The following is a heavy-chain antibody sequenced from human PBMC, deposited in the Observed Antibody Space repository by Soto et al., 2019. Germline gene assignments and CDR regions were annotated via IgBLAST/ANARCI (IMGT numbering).Heavy chain of an antibody. V-gene: IGHV3-23*01. Sequence: PGGSLRLSCAASGFTFTNYAMNWVRQAPGKGLEWVSRISGTGGTTYYADSVKGRFTISRDNSKNTLYLQMNSLRAEDTAVYYCAKGETHDYFGYWGQGTQVTVSS. CDR2: ISGTGGTT. D-gene: IGHD3-16*01. CDR3: AKGETHDYFGY. CDR1: GFTFTNYA. J-gene: IGHJ4*02.